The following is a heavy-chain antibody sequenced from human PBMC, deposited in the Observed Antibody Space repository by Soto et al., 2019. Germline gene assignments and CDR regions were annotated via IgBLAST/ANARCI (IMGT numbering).Heavy chain of an antibody. D-gene: IGHD3-9*01. CDR2: INAGNGNT. V-gene: IGHV1-3*01. Sequence: ASVKVSCKASGYTFTSYAMHWVRQAPGQRLEWMGWINAGNGNTKYSQKFQGRVTITRDTSASTAYTELSSLRSEDTAVYYCARDLTYDTYYFDYWGQGTLVTVS. CDR1: GYTFTSYA. J-gene: IGHJ4*02. CDR3: ARDLTYDTYYFDY.